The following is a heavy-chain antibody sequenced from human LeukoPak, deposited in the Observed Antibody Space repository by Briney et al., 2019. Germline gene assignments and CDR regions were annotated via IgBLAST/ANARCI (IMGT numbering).Heavy chain of an antibody. CDR3: ARDRTYYYGSGSDY. CDR1: GYTFTSYG. Sequence: SVKVSCKASGYTFTSYGISWVRQAPGQGLEWMGWISAYNGNTNYAQKLQGRVTMTTDTSTSTAYMELRSLRSDDAAVYYCARDRTYYYGSGSDYWGQGTLVTVSS. J-gene: IGHJ4*02. V-gene: IGHV1-18*04. D-gene: IGHD3-10*01. CDR2: ISAYNGNT.